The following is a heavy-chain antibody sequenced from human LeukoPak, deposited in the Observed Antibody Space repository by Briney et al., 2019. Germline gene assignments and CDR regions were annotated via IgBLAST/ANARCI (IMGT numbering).Heavy chain of an antibody. CDR1: GGSISSSSYY. Sequence: ASETLSLTCTVSGGSISSSSYYWAWIRQPPGKGLEWIGSTYYTGTTHYTPSLKSRVTISVDTSKNQFSLNLSSVTAADTAVYYCARHVGGGTWKFDSWGQGTLVTVSS. J-gene: IGHJ4*02. V-gene: IGHV4-39*01. CDR3: ARHVGGGTWKFDS. CDR2: TYYTGTT. D-gene: IGHD2-15*01.